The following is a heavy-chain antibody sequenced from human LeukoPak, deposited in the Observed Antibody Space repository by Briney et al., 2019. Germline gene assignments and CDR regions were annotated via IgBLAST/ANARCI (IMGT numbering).Heavy chain of an antibody. D-gene: IGHD2-2*01. CDR3: ARVGYCSSTSCYDY. CDR2: INHSGST. V-gene: IGHV4-34*01. Sequence: SETLSLTXAVYGGSFCGYYWSWIRQTPGKGLEWIGEINHSGSTNYNPSLKSRVTISVDTSKNQFSLKLSSVTAADTAVYYCARVGYCSSTSCYDYWGQGTLVTVSS. CDR1: GGSFCGYY. J-gene: IGHJ4*02.